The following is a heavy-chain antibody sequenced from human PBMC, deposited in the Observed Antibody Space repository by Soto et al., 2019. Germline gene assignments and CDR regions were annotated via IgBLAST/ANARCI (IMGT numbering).Heavy chain of an antibody. Sequence: GGSLRLSCAASGFTFSSYWMSWVRQAPGKGLEWVANIKQDGSEKYYVDSVKGRFTISRDNAKNSLYLQMNSLRAEDTAVYYCARDRPNGYCSGGSCYSWYYGMDVWGQGTTVTVSS. CDR1: GFTFSSYW. V-gene: IGHV3-7*01. D-gene: IGHD2-15*01. J-gene: IGHJ6*02. CDR2: IKQDGSEK. CDR3: ARDRPNGYCSGGSCYSWYYGMDV.